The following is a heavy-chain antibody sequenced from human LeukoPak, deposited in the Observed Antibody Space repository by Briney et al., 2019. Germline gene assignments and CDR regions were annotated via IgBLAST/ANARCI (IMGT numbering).Heavy chain of an antibody. CDR1: GGSISSSSYY. CDR2: IYYSGST. J-gene: IGHJ6*03. Sequence: SETPSLTCTVSGGSISSSSYYWGWIRQPPGKGLEWLGSIYYSGSTYYNPSLKSRVTISVDTSKNQFSLKLSSVTAADTAVYYCARALIGYTVTIYYYYYMDVWGKGTTVTVSS. V-gene: IGHV4-39*07. CDR3: ARALIGYTVTIYYYYYMDV. D-gene: IGHD4-11*01.